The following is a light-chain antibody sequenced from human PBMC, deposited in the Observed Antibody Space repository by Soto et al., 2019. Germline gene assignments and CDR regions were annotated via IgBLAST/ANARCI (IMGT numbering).Light chain of an antibody. CDR2: HTS. J-gene: IGKJ1*01. V-gene: IGKV3-11*01. CDR1: QTVNSR. CDR3: QQRYNWPLT. Sequence: EIVLTQSPATLSSSPGERATLSCRASQTVNSRLAWYQHKPGQAPRLLIYHTSNRATGIPARFSGSGSGTDFTLTISSLEPEDFAVYYCQQRYNWPLTFGQGTKVEIK.